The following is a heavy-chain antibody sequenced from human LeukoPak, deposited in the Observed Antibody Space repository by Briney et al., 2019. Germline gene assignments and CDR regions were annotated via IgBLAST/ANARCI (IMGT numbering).Heavy chain of an antibody. CDR2: IRSSSET. CDR3: ARDAGNSGYGCDL. CDR1: GFSFNSDW. J-gene: IGHJ5*02. Sequence: GSLRLSCAASGFSFNSDWMDWVRQAPGKGLEWVSHIRSSSETFYADSVKGRFTISRDNARNSLYLQMNNLRGEDTAIYYCARDAGNSGYGCDLWGQGTLVTVSS. V-gene: IGHV3-48*01. D-gene: IGHD5-12*01.